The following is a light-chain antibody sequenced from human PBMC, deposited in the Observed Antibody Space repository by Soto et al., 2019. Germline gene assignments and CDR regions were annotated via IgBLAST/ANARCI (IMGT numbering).Light chain of an antibody. J-gene: IGLJ2*01. CDR1: SSDVGDYNY. CDR2: EVN. CDR3: SSYAGYSNLV. Sequence: QSVLTQPPSASGSPGQSVTISCTGTSSDVGDYNYVSWYQQHPGKAPKLMIYEVNKRPSGVLDRFSGSKSGNTASLTVSGLQAEDEADYYCSSYAGYSNLVFGGGTKLTVL. V-gene: IGLV2-8*01.